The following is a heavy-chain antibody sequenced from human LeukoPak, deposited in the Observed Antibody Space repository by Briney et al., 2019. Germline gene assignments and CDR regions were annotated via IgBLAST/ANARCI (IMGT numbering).Heavy chain of an antibody. CDR1: GFTFSSYA. V-gene: IGHV3-23*01. CDR2: ISGGSA. J-gene: IGHJ6*03. CDR3: AKDRSSRYDFWSGSFSHYYYYYMDV. Sequence: GGSLRLSCAASGFTFSSYAMSWVRQAPGKGLEWVSAISGGSADYADSVKGRFSISVDNSKNTLYLQMNSLRAEDTAVYYCAKDRSSRYDFWSGSFSHYYYYYMDVWGKGTTVTVSS. D-gene: IGHD3-3*01.